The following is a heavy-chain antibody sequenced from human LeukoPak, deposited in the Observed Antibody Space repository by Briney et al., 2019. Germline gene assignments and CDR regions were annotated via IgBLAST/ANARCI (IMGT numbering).Heavy chain of an antibody. J-gene: IGHJ4*02. CDR1: GDSIIGYY. CDR2: IHYSGSS. V-gene: IGHV4-59*01. Sequence: PSETLSLTCTVSGDSIIGYYWTWIRQPPGKGLEWIGYIHYSGSSNYNPSLLSRVTISVDTSRGHFSLKLSSATAADTAVYYCARGERLGPDFWGQGTLVTVSS. CDR3: ARGERLGPDF. D-gene: IGHD1-1*01.